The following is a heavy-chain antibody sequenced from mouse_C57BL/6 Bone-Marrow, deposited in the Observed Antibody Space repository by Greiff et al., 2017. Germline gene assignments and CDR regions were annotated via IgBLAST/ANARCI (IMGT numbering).Heavy chain of an antibody. CDR2: ISSGGSYT. V-gene: IGHV5-6*01. J-gene: IGHJ4*01. CDR3: AWHYYDSSYEAMDY. D-gene: IGHD1-1*01. CDR1: GFTFSSYG. Sequence: DVQLVESGGDLVKPGGSLKLSCAASGFTFSSYGMSWVRQTPDKRLEWVATISSGGSYTYYPDSVKGRFTISRDNATNTLYLQMSSLKSEDTAMYYYAWHYYDSSYEAMDYGGQGTAATVTA.